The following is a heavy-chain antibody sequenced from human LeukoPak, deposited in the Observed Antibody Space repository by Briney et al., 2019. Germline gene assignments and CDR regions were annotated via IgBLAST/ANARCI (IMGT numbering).Heavy chain of an antibody. CDR2: IKQDGSEK. CDR1: GFTFSSYW. J-gene: IGHJ4*02. D-gene: IGHD2-2*01. Sequence: GGSLRLSCAASGFTFSSYWMSWVRQAPGKGLEWVANIKQDGSEKYYVDSVKGRFTISRDNAKNSLYLQMNSLRAEDTAVYYCAKDIVVVPAASSGWDYFDYWGQGTLVTVSS. V-gene: IGHV3-7*01. CDR3: AKDIVVVPAASSGWDYFDY.